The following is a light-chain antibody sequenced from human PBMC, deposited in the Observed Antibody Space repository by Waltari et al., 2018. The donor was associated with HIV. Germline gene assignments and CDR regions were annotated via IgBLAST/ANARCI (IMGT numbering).Light chain of an antibody. J-gene: IGLJ2*01. CDR3: SSYGDSLRVL. Sequence: QSALTQPPSASGSLGQSVTISCTGSSSDIGAYDYVSWFQQHPHSAPKLLLYEVTRRPLTVSDRFSGSRSGYTAFLTVAGLQPDDEATYFCSSYGDSLRVLFGGGTNVTVL. CDR2: EVT. CDR1: SSDIGAYDY. V-gene: IGLV2-8*01.